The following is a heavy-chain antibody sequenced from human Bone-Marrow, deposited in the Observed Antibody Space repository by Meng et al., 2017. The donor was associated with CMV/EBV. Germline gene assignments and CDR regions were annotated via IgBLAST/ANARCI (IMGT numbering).Heavy chain of an antibody. CDR2: INSDGSST. V-gene: IGHV3-74*01. CDR3: ARDPPYYYDSSGYYPYY. Sequence: GGSLRLSCAASGFTFSSYWMHWVRQAPGKGLVWVSRINSDGSSTSYADSVKGRFTISRDNAKNTLYLQMNSLRAEDTAVYYCARDPPYYYDSSGYYPYYWGQGTRVTGSS. D-gene: IGHD3-22*01. J-gene: IGHJ4*02. CDR1: GFTFSSYW.